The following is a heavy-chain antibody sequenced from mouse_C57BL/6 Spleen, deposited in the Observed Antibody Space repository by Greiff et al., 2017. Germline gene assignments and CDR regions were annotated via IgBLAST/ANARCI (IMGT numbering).Heavy chain of an antibody. CDR2: INPSSGYT. D-gene: IGHD1-1*01. V-gene: IGHV1-7*01. J-gene: IGHJ2*01. Sequence: QVHVKQSGAELAKPGASVKLSCKASGYTFTSYWMHWVKQRPGQGLEWIGYINPSSGYTKYNQKFKDKATLTADKSSSTAYMQLSSLTYEDSAVYYCASGITTVVAPDDGGKGTTLTVSS. CDR3: ASGITTVVAPDD. CDR1: GYTFTSYW.